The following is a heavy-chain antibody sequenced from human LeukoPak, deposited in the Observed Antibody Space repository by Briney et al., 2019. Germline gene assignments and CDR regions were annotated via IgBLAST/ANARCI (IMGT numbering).Heavy chain of an antibody. CDR1: GGTFSSYA. V-gene: IGHV1-69*13. CDR2: IIPILGTT. Sequence: SVKVSCKASGGTFSSYAISWVRQAPGQGLEWMGGIIPILGTTNYAQKFQGRVTITADESTSTLYMELRSLRSEDTAIYYCARDDYYDSSAYRENPFDVWGQGTMVTVSS. D-gene: IGHD3-22*01. CDR3: ARDDYYDSSAYRENPFDV. J-gene: IGHJ3*01.